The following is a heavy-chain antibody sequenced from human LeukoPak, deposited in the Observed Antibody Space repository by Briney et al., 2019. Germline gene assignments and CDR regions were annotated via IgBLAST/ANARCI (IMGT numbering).Heavy chain of an antibody. D-gene: IGHD3-10*01. Sequence: SETLSLTCTVSGGSISSGGYYWSWIRQHPGKGLEWIGYIYYRGSTYYNPSLKSRVTISVDTSKNQFSLKLSSVTAADTAVYYCAREPFAMVRGVIKSRWFDPWGQGTLVTVSS. CDR3: AREPFAMVRGVIKSRWFDP. V-gene: IGHV4-31*03. CDR2: IYYRGST. CDR1: GGSISSGGYY. J-gene: IGHJ5*02.